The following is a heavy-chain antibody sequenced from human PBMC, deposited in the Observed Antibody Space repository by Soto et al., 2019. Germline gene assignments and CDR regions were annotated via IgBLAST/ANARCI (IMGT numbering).Heavy chain of an antibody. D-gene: IGHD2-8*01. CDR3: ATQSCSHGIYYRHFDY. V-gene: IGHV5-51*01. Sequence: PGESLKISCKGSGYTFSNCWIGWVRQMPGKGLEWMGIIYPGDSDTKYSPSFEGHVTISADKSITTAYLQWSSLKASDTAMYYCATQSCSHGIYYRHFDYWGQGTQVTVSS. J-gene: IGHJ4*02. CDR1: GYTFSNCW. CDR2: IYPGDSDT.